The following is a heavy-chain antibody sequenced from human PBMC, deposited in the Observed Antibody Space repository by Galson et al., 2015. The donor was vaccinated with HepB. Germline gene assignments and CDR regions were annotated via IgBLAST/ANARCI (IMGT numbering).Heavy chain of an antibody. J-gene: IGHJ4*02. V-gene: IGHV3-30-3*01. Sequence: SLRLSCAASGFTFSSYAMHWVRQAPGKGLEWVAVISYDGSNKYYADSVKGRFTISRDNSKNTLYPQMNSLRAEDTAVYYCARDFPSNPSIAVAGTFDYWGQGTLVTVSS. CDR2: ISYDGSNK. D-gene: IGHD6-19*01. CDR1: GFTFSSYA. CDR3: ARDFPSNPSIAVAGTFDY.